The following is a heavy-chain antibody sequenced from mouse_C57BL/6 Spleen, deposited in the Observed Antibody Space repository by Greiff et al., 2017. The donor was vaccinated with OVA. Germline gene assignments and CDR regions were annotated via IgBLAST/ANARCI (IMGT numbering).Heavy chain of an antibody. J-gene: IGHJ2*01. CDR2: IDPSDSEP. D-gene: IGHD2-13*01. V-gene: IGHV1-52*01. CDR1: GYTFTSYW. CDR3: ARLDDGDLDY. Sequence: QVQLQQPGAELVRPGSSVKPSCKASGYTFTSYWMHWVKQRPIHGLEWIGNIDPSDSEPNYNQKFKDKATLTGDKSSNTAYMQLSRLTSEDSAVYYCARLDDGDLDYWGQGTTRTVSS.